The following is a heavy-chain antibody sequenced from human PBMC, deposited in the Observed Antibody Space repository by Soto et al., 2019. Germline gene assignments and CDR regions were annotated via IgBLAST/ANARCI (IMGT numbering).Heavy chain of an antibody. CDR3: ARDAAVGLFDY. V-gene: IGHV1-18*01. CDR2: ISAYNGNT. J-gene: IGHJ4*02. Sequence: ASVKVSCKASGCSLSNYGISWVRQAPGQGLEWMGWISAYNGNTNYAQKFQGRVTMTTDTSTSTAYMELRSLRSDDTAVYYCARDAAVGLFDYWGQGTLVTVSS. D-gene: IGHD1-26*01. CDR1: GCSLSNYG.